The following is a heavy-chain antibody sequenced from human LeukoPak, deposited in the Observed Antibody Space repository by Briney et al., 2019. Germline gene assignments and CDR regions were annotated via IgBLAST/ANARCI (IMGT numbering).Heavy chain of an antibody. CDR1: GYTFTSYG. CDR3: ARELNWNDAWFDP. J-gene: IGHJ5*02. V-gene: IGHV1-18*04. D-gene: IGHD1-1*01. Sequence: GASVKVSCKASGYTFTSYGISWGRHAPGQGLEWMGWISAYNGNTNYAQKPQGRVTITTDTSTSTAYMELRSLRSDDTAVYYCARELNWNDAWFDPWGQGTLVTVSS. CDR2: ISAYNGNT.